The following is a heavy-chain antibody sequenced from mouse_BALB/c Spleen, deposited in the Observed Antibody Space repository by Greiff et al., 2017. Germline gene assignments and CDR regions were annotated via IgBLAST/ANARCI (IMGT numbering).Heavy chain of an antibody. V-gene: IGHV1S135*01. CDR3: ARKDWDGDWFAY. CDR2: INPYNGGT. J-gene: IGHJ3*01. D-gene: IGHD4-1*01. CDR1: GYSFTGYT. Sequence: EVQLQESGPELVKPGASLKISCKASGYSFTGYTMNWVKQSHGKNLEWIGLINPYNGGTSYNQKFKGKATLTVDKSSSTAYMQLLSLTSEDSAVYYCARKDWDGDWFAYWGQGTLVTVSA.